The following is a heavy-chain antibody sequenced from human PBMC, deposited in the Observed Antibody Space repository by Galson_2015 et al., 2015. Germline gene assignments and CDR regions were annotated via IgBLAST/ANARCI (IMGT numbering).Heavy chain of an antibody. J-gene: IGHJ3*02. D-gene: IGHD3-16*01. CDR2: IDKKGEKV. V-gene: IGHV3-43*01. Sequence: SLRLSCAASGFTFEDYSLHWVRQAPGRGLEWVSLIDKKGEKVFNGDSVKGRFAISRDNRRRSLYLQMNSLRADDSALYYCAKEKLGTSWVSFDIWGQGTMVTVSS. CDR3: AKEKLGTSWVSFDI. CDR1: GFTFEDYS.